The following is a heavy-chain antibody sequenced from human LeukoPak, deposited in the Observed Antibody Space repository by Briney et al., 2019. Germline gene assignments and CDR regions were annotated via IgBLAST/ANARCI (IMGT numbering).Heavy chain of an antibody. CDR2: IYYSGST. V-gene: IGHV4-59*01. D-gene: IGHD3-10*01. CDR1: GGSISSYY. J-gene: IGHJ4*02. Sequence: PSETLSLTCTVSGGSISSYYWSWIRQPPGKGLEWIGYIYYSGSTNYNPSLKSRVTISVDTSKNQFSLKLSSVTAADTAVYYCARRDYYGFFDYWGQGTLVTVSS. CDR3: ARRDYYGFFDY.